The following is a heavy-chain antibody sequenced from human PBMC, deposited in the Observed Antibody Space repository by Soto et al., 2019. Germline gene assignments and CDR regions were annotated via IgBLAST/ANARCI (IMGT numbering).Heavy chain of an antibody. CDR2: IWYDGSNK. D-gene: IGHD2-15*01. J-gene: IGHJ6*03. CDR1: GFTFSSYG. Sequence: GGSLRLSCAASGFTFSSYGMHWVRQAPGKGLEWVAVIWYDGSNKYYADSVKGRFTISRDNSKNTLYLQMNSLRAEDTAVYYCARESRSDIVVVVAASTYYYMDVWGKGTTVTVSS. V-gene: IGHV3-33*01. CDR3: ARESRSDIVVVVAASTYYYMDV.